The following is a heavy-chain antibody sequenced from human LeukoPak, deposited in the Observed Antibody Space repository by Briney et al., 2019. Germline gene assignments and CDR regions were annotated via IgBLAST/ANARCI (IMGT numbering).Heavy chain of an antibody. CDR2: ISGSGGST. CDR3: AKDLGSSGYSPVDY. CDR1: GFTFDDHG. J-gene: IGHJ4*02. V-gene: IGHV3-23*01. D-gene: IGHD3-22*01. Sequence: GGSLRLSCAASGFTFDDHGMIWVRQAPGKGLEWVSAISGSGGSTYYADSVKGRFTISRDNSKNTLYLQMNSLRAEDTAVYYCAKDLGSSGYSPVDYWGQGTLVTVSS.